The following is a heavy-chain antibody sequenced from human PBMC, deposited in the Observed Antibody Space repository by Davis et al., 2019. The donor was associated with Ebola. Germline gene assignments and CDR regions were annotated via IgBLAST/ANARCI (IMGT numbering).Heavy chain of an antibody. D-gene: IGHD3-22*01. V-gene: IGHV4-39*01. CDR2: IYYSGTT. CDR1: GGSMRISGYY. CDR3: GRHSHNSGFDY. Sequence: MPSETLSLTCTVSGGSMRISGYYWTWIRQPPGKGPQWIGSIYYSGTTYYNPSLKSRVTISVDTSKSQFSLKLNSVTGADTAVYYCGRHSHNSGFDYWGQGPLVTVSS. J-gene: IGHJ4*02.